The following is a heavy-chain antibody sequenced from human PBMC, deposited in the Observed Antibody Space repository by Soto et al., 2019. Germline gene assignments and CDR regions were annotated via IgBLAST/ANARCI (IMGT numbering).Heavy chain of an antibody. CDR1: GFTFSSYA. CDR3: ARRSSSWYFDC. V-gene: IGHV3-23*01. J-gene: IGHJ4*02. CDR2: ISGSGDST. D-gene: IGHD6-13*01. Sequence: EVQLLESGGGLVQPGGSLRLSCAASGFTFSSYAMNWVRQAPGKGLEWVSVISGSGDSTYYADSEKGRVTISRDNSKNTLYLQMTSLRAEDTAVYYCARRSSSWYFDCWGQGSLVTVSS.